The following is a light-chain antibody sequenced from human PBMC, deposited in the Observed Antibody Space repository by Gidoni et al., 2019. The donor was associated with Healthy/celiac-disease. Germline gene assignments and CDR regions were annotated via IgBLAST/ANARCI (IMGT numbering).Light chain of an antibody. CDR2: AAS. CDR1: QSISSY. V-gene: IGKV1-39*01. CDR3: QQSYSTPYT. Sequence: DIQMTQSPSSLSASVGDRVTITCRASQSISSYLNWYQQKPGKDPKLLIYAASSLQSGVPSRFSGSGPGTDFTLTISSLQPEDFATYYCQQSYSTPYTFXQXTKLEIK. J-gene: IGKJ2*01.